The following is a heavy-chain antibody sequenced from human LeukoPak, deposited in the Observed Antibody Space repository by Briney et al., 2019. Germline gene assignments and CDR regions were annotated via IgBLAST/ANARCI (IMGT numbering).Heavy chain of an antibody. J-gene: IGHJ4*02. CDR1: GGTFSSYA. CDR2: IIPIFGTA. Sequence: ASLKVSCKASGGTFSSYAISWVRQAPGQGLEWMGGIIPIFGTANYAQKFQGRVTITTDESTSTAYMELSSLRSEDTAVYYCARDGSRDSSGSFDYWGQGTLVTVSS. D-gene: IGHD3-22*01. CDR3: ARDGSRDSSGSFDY. V-gene: IGHV1-69*05.